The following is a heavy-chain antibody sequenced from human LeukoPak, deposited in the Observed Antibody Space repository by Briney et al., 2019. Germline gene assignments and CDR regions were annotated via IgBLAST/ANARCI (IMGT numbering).Heavy chain of an antibody. D-gene: IGHD6-13*01. CDR2: INPNSGDT. V-gene: IGHV1-2*06. CDR1: GYTFTGYH. CDR3: ARDQGSLSRSWYTGY. J-gene: IGHJ4*02. Sequence: ASVKVSCKASGYTFTGYHIHWVRQAPGQGLEWMGRINPNSGDTNFAQKFQGRVTMTRDTSITTAYRELSSLRPDDTAVYFCARDQGSLSRSWYTGYWGQGTQVTVSS.